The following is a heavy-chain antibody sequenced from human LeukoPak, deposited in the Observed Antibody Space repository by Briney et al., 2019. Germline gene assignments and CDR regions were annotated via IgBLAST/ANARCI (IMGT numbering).Heavy chain of an antibody. D-gene: IGHD6-13*01. Sequence: PGGSLRLSCAASGFTFSSYWMHWVRQAPGKGLVWVSRINSDGSSTSYADSVKGRFTISRDNAKNTLYLQMNSLRAEDTAVYYCARGSRSSWAFMDVWGQGTTVTVSS. J-gene: IGHJ6*02. V-gene: IGHV3-74*01. CDR1: GFTFSSYW. CDR3: ARGSRSSWAFMDV. CDR2: INSDGSST.